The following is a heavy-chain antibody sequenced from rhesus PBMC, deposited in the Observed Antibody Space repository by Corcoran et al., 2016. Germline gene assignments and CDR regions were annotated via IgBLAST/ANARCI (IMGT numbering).Heavy chain of an antibody. J-gene: IGHJ6*01. D-gene: IGHD3-3*01. Sequence: EVQLVESGGGLAKPGGSLRLSCAASGFTCSSYWMNWVRQTLGKGLEWISDIKIGGGHTYYADSGKGRFTISRDNSKTTLSLQMNSLGAEDTAVYYCAKGGRITIFGLVIQDYYGLDSWGQGVVVTVSS. CDR2: IKIGGGHT. CDR1: GFTCSSYW. CDR3: AKGGRITIFGLVIQDYYGLDS. V-gene: IGHV3S42*01.